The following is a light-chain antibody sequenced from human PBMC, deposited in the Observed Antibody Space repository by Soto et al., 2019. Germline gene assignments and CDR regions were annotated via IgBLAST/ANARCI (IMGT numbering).Light chain of an antibody. Sequence: QSALTQPASVSGSPGQSITISCTGTSSDVGGYNYVSWYQQHPGKAPKLMIYEVNNRPSGVSNRFSGSKSGNTASLTISGLQAEDEADYSCSSYTSSSTWVFGGGTQLTVL. CDR3: SSYTSSSTWV. V-gene: IGLV2-14*01. J-gene: IGLJ3*02. CDR2: EVN. CDR1: SSDVGGYNY.